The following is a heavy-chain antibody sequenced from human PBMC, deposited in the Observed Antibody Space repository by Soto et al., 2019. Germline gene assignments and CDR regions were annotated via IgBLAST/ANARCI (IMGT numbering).Heavy chain of an antibody. CDR2: ISVHTGNA. Sequence: ASVKVSCKVSGYTFRSYGITWVRQAPGQGLEWMGWISVHTGNADYAEKFQGRVTMTTDTSATTAYMELRSLTSEDTFLYYCASGNGDFAHWGQGTQVPVSS. J-gene: IGHJ4*02. CDR3: ASGNGDFAH. V-gene: IGHV1-18*01. CDR1: GYTFRSYG.